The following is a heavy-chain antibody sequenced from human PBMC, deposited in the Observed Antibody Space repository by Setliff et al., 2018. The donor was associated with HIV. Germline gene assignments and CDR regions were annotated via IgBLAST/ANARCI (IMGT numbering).Heavy chain of an antibody. CDR2: IRSKGYGGTT. D-gene: IGHD5-18*01. V-gene: IGHV3-49*04. J-gene: IGHJ4*02. CDR3: ARYGGQLWTYYFEY. CDR1: GFTFGDFG. Sequence: GGSLRLSCKASGFTFGDFGMSWVRQAPGKGLEWVAFIRSKGYGGTTEYAASVKGRFTISRDDSKSIAYLQMNRLKTEDTAVYYCARYGGQLWTYYFEYWGQGTLVTVSS.